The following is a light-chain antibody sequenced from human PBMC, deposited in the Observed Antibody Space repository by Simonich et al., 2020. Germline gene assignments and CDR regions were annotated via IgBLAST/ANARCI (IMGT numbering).Light chain of an antibody. V-gene: IGLV2-11*01. J-gene: IGLJ3*02. CDR2: DVS. CDR1: SSDVGGYNY. CDR3: CSYAGSYTWV. Sequence: QSALTQPRSVAGSPGQSVTISCTGTSSDVGGYNYVSWYQQHPGKAPKLMIYDVSSRPSGVPVLFSGSKSGNTASLTNSGLQAEDEADYYCCSYAGSYTWVFGGGTKLTVL.